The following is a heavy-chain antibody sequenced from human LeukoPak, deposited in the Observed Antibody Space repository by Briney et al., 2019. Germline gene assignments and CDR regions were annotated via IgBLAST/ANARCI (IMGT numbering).Heavy chain of an antibody. CDR3: ARVPDSSPSLFDY. CDR1: GYSFTSSY. J-gene: IGHJ4*02. D-gene: IGHD3-22*01. CDR2: INPSGGST. Sequence: GASVKVSCKASGYSFTSSYIHWVRQAPGQGLEWMGIINPSGGSTSYAQKFQGRVTMTRATSTSTVYMELSSLRSDDTAVYYCARVPDSSPSLFDYWGQGTLVTVSS. V-gene: IGHV1-46*01.